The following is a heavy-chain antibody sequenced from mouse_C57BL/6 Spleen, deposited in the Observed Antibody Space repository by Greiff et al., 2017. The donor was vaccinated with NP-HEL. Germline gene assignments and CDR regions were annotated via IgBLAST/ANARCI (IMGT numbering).Heavy chain of an antibody. Sequence: DVKLVESGGGLVQPGGSLKLSCAASGFTFSDYGMAWVRQAPRKGPEWVAVISNLAYSIYYADTVTGRFTISRENAKNTLYLEMSSLRSEDTAMYYCARQGLGRGFAYWGQGTLVTVSA. J-gene: IGHJ3*01. V-gene: IGHV5-15*01. CDR1: GFTFSDYG. D-gene: IGHD4-1*01. CDR3: ARQGLGRGFAY. CDR2: ISNLAYSI.